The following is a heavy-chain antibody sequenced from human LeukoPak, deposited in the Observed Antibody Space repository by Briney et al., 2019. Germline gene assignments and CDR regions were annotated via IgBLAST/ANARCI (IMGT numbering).Heavy chain of an antibody. Sequence: GASVKVSCKASGYTFTSYYMHWVRQAPGQGLEWMGIINPSGGNTNYAQKLQGRVTMTTDTSTSTAYMELRSLRSDDTAVYYCARVSGESDILTGYYYYYGMDVRGQGTTVTVSS. CDR1: GYTFTSYY. D-gene: IGHD3-9*01. V-gene: IGHV1-46*01. CDR3: ARVSGESDILTGYYYYYGMDV. J-gene: IGHJ6*02. CDR2: INPSGGNT.